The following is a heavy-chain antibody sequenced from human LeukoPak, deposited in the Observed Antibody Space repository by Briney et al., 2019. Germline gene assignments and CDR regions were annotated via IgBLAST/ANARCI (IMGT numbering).Heavy chain of an antibody. J-gene: IGHJ4*02. Sequence: PGGSLRLSCAASGFTFSSYEMNWVRQAPGKGLEWVSYISSSGRAIYYADSVKGRFTISRDNTNNSLYLQMNSLRAEDTAVYYCAGGTTVTIRYWGQGTLVTVSS. CDR3: AGGTTVTIRY. D-gene: IGHD4-17*01. CDR1: GFTFSSYE. CDR2: ISSSGRAI. V-gene: IGHV3-48*03.